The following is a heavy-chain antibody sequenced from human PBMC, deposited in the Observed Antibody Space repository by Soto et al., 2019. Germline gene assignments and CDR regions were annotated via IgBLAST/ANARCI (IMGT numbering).Heavy chain of an antibody. V-gene: IGHV4-4*07. CDR3: AREKYAFWSGYYLPY. D-gene: IGHD3-3*01. Sequence: SETLSFTCTVARGSISSYYLSWIRQPAGKGLEWIGRIYTSGSTNYNPSLKSRVTMSVDTSKNQFSLKLSSVTAADTAVYYCAREKYAFWSGYYLPYWRHGTLVTVSS. J-gene: IGHJ4*01. CDR1: RGSISSYY. CDR2: IYTSGST.